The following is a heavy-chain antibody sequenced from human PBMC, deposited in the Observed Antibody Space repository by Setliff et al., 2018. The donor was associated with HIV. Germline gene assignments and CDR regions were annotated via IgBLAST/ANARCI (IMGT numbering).Heavy chain of an antibody. J-gene: IGHJ4*02. Sequence: GESLKISCAASGFTFSNFWMSWVRRAPGRGLEWVGNINPDGSEKKYGNAVKGRFAISRDNARNTLYLQMNTLRAEDTAVYYCVREYFNFLIGYYPFDYWGQGALVTVSS. D-gene: IGHD3-3*01. CDR2: INPDGSEK. CDR3: VREYFNFLIGYYPFDY. CDR1: GFTFSNFW. V-gene: IGHV3-7*03.